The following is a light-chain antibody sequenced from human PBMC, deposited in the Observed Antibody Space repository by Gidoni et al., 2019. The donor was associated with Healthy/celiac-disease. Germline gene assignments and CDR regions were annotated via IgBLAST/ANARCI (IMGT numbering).Light chain of an antibody. CDR1: QSLLHSNGYNY. CDR3: MQALQTALT. CDR2: LCS. Sequence: DIVMTPSPLSLPVTPGEPSSISCRSSQSLLHSNGYNYLDWYLQKPGQSPQLLIYLCSNRASGVPDRLRGSGSGTDFTLKISRVEAEDVGVYYGMQALQTALTFGGGTKVEIK. V-gene: IGKV2-28*01. J-gene: IGKJ4*01.